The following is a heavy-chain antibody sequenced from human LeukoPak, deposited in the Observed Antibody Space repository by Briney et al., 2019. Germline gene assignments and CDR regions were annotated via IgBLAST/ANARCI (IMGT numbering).Heavy chain of an antibody. CDR2: ISYDGSNK. D-gene: IGHD6-13*01. J-gene: IGHJ6*02. CDR1: GFTFSSYA. Sequence: GRSLRLSCAASGFTFSSYAMHWVRQAPGKGLGWVAVISYDGSNKYYADSVKGRFTISRDNSKNTLYLQMNSLRAEDTAVYYCARAGGQAAGHYYYGMDVWGQGTTVTVSS. CDR3: ARAGGQAAGHYYYGMDV. V-gene: IGHV3-30*04.